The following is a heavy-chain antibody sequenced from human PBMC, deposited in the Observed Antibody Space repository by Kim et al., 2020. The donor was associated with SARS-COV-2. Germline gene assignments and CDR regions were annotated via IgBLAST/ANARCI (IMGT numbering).Heavy chain of an antibody. J-gene: IGHJ4*02. CDR3: AKDDSNNWSYFDY. CDR1: GFTFDDYA. V-gene: IGHV3-43*02. Sequence: GGSLRLSCAASGFTFDDYAMRWVRQAPGKGLEWVSLVSGSGGSTYYADSVKGRFTISRDNSKNSLYLQMNSLRAEDTALYYCAKDDSNNWSYFDYWGQGTLVTVSS. D-gene: IGHD1-1*01. CDR2: VSGSGGST.